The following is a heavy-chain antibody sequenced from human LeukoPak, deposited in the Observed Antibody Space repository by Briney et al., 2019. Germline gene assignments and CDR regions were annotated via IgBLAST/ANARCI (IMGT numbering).Heavy chain of an antibody. CDR1: GGSISSYY. CDR3: ANRKQWLAFDY. V-gene: IGHV4-59*03. J-gene: IGHJ4*02. CDR2: IYDSGTT. Sequence: SETLSLTCTVSGGSISSYYWSWIRQPPGKGLEWIGNIYDSGTTNYNPSLKSRVAISLDTSKNEFSLKLSSVTAADTAVYYSANRKQWLAFDYWSQGTLVTVSS. D-gene: IGHD6-19*01.